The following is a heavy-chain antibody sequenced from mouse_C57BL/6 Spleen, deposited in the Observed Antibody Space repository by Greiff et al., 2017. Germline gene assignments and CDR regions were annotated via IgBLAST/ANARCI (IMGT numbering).Heavy chain of an antibody. J-gene: IGHJ1*03. CDR2: IDPSDSYT. CDR3: ARATTVVAPDFDV. D-gene: IGHD1-1*01. CDR1: GYTFTSYW. Sequence: VQLQQPGAELVMPGASVKLSCKASGYTFTSYWMHWVKQRPGQGLEWIGEIDPSDSYTNYNQKFKGKSTLTVDKSSSTAYMQLSSLTSEESAVYYCARATTVVAPDFDVWGTGTTVTVSS. V-gene: IGHV1-69*01.